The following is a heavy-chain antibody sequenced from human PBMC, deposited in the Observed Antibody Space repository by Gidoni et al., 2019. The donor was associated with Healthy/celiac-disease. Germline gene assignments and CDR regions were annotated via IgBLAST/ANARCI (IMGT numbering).Heavy chain of an antibody. D-gene: IGHD6-6*01. CDR1: GGSFSGYY. Sequence: QVQLQQWGAGLLKPSETLSLTCAVYGGSFSGYYWSWIRQPPGKGLEWIGEINHSGSTNYNPSLKSRVTISVDTSKNQFSLKLSSVTAADTAVYYCAMTPANTEAGDSSSFGYWGQGTLVTVSS. J-gene: IGHJ4*02. CDR2: INHSGST. CDR3: AMTPANTEAGDSSSFGY. V-gene: IGHV4-34*01.